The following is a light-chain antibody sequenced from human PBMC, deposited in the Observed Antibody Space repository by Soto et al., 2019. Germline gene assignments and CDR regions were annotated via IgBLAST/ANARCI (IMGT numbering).Light chain of an antibody. V-gene: IGKV3D-20*02. CDR1: QTVRNNY. Sequence: EFVLTQSPGTLSLSPGERATLSCRASQTVRNNYLAWYQQKPGQAPRLLIYDASSRATGIPDRFSGGGSGTDFTLTISSLEPEDFGVYYCQQRHNWPITFGQGTRLEIK. CDR2: DAS. CDR3: QQRHNWPIT. J-gene: IGKJ5*01.